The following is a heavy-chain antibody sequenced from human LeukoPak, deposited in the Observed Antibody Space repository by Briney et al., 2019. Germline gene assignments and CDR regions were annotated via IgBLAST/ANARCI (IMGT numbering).Heavy chain of an antibody. V-gene: IGHV1-46*01. CDR3: ARETIATTFSYFGY. Sequence: ASVKVSCKASGYTFISHYIHWVRQAPGQGLEWMGIINPSGGSTNYAQKFQGRVTMTRDTSTSTVYMELSSLRSEDTAVYYCARETIATTFSYFGYWGQGTLVTVSS. J-gene: IGHJ4*02. CDR2: INPSGGST. CDR1: GYTFISHY. D-gene: IGHD1-1*01.